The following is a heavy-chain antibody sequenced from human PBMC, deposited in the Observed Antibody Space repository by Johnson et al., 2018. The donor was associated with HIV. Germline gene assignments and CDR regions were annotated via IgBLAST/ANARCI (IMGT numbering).Heavy chain of an antibody. CDR1: GFTFSGSA. V-gene: IGHV3-73*02. D-gene: IGHD6-13*01. Sequence: VRLVESGGGLVQPGGSLKLACAASGFTFSGSALHWVRQASGKGLEWIGHIRSKANSYATAYAASVKGRFTISRVDSKNTAYLQMNSLKTEDTAVYYCTSYFSYSSSWYSGVNAFDIWGQGTMVTVSS. J-gene: IGHJ3*02. CDR3: TSYFSYSSSWYSGVNAFDI. CDR2: IRSKANSYAT.